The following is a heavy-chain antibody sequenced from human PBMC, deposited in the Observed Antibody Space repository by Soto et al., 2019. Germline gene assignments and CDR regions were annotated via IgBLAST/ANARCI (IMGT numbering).Heavy chain of an antibody. CDR3: AKDQGRIVTATRELDY. V-gene: IGHV3-23*01. CDR1: GFRFWTYS. J-gene: IGHJ4*02. CDR2: ISGDGSAT. Sequence: EVKLLESGGGSVQPGESLRLSCAASGFRFWTYSMSWVRQAPGKGLEWVSGISGDGSATSYADSLKGRFTVSRDNSKDILYLQMDSLRSEDTAVYYCAKDQGRIVTATRELDYWGQGTLVTVSS. D-gene: IGHD1-26*01.